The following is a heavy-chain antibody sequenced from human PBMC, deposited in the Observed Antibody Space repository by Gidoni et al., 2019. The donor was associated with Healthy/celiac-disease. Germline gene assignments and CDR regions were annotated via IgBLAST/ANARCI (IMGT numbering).Heavy chain of an antibody. D-gene: IGHD6-6*01. CDR1: GFTFSSYS. CDR3: AREGIIAARSKDFFDY. Sequence: VQLVESGGGLVKPGGSLRLSCAASGFTFSSYSMNWVRQAPGKGLEWVSSISSSSSYIYYADSVKGRFTISRDNAKNSLYLQMNSLRAEDTAVYYCAREGIIAARSKDFFDYWGQGTLVTVSS. CDR2: ISSSSSYI. J-gene: IGHJ4*02. V-gene: IGHV3-21*01.